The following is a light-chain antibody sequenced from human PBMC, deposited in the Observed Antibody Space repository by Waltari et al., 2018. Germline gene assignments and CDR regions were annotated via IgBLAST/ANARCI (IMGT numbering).Light chain of an antibody. J-gene: IGLJ2*01. CDR1: SRNVGGYAF. V-gene: IGLV2-11*01. Sequence: QSALTQPRSVSGSPGQSVTIACTGTSRNVGGYAFVPWYQQNPGKAPKLMIYDVNMRPSGVPDRFSGSKSGNTASLTISGLQAEDEADYYCCSYEGSYSMVFGGGTRLTVL. CDR2: DVN. CDR3: CSYEGSYSMV.